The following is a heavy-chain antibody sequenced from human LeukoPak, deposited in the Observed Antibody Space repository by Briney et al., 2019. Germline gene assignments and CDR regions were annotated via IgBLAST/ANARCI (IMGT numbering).Heavy chain of an antibody. CDR3: ARGGATMVRGTSYYYMDV. V-gene: IGHV4-34*01. D-gene: IGHD3-10*01. Sequence: SETLSLTCAVYGGSFSGYYWSWIRQPPGKGLEWIGEINHSGSTTYNPSLTSRVTISVATSKNQFSLKLSSVTAADTAVYYCARGGATMVRGTSYYYMDVWVKGTTVTVSS. CDR2: INHSGST. J-gene: IGHJ6*03. CDR1: GGSFSGYY.